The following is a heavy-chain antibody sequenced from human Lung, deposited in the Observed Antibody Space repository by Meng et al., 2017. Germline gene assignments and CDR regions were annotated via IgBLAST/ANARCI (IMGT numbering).Heavy chain of an antibody. J-gene: IGHJ4*02. Sequence: QVLLVQSGAEVKKPGSSVKVACKTSGGSFSTHTFSWVRQAPGQGLEWMGGLIAVFDKTKAAPRFQDRVTFTADESTSTAYMELSSLTFDDTAVYFCARGRRNEPLFDYWGQGTLVTSPQ. V-gene: IGHV1-69*13. CDR3: ARGRRNEPLFDY. D-gene: IGHD1-14*01. CDR2: LIAVFDKT. CDR1: GGSFSTHT.